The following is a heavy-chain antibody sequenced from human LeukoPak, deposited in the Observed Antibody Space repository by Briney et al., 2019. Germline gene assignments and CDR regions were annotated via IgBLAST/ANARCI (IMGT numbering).Heavy chain of an antibody. CDR2: IYYSGST. Sequence: SETLSLTCTVSGGSISSYYWSWVRQPPGKGLEWIGYIYYSGSTNYNPSLKSRVTISVDTSKNQFSLKLSSVTAADTAVYYCARVGRGKWIGRPSESLDYWGQGTLVTVSS. D-gene: IGHD3-10*01. V-gene: IGHV4-59*12. J-gene: IGHJ4*02. CDR1: GGSISSYY. CDR3: ARVGRGKWIGRPSESLDY.